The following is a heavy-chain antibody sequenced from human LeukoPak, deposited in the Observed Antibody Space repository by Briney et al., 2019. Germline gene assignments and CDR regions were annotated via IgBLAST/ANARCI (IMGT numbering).Heavy chain of an antibody. Sequence: GGSLRLSCAASGFTFSSYAMSWVRQAPGKGLEWVSAISGSGGSTYYADSVKGRFTISRDNSKNTLYLQMNSLRAEDTAVYYCARDGGYYDFWSGYYKGDAFDIWGQGTMVTVSS. CDR3: ARDGGYYDFWSGYYKGDAFDI. CDR2: ISGSGGST. CDR1: GFTFSSYA. J-gene: IGHJ3*02. D-gene: IGHD3-3*01. V-gene: IGHV3-23*01.